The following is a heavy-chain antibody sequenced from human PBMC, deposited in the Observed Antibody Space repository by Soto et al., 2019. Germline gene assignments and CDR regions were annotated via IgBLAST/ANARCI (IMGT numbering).Heavy chain of an antibody. CDR1: GFTFSSYS. CDR3: ARDAVRAYSSGWYVGIKYYFDY. CDR2: ISSSSSYI. D-gene: IGHD6-19*01. Sequence: GGFLRLSCAASGFTFSSYSMNWVRQAPGKGLEWVSSISSSSSYIYYADSVKGRFTISRDNAKNSLYLQMNSLRAEDTAVYYCARDAVRAYSSGWYVGIKYYFDYWGQGTLVTVSS. J-gene: IGHJ4*02. V-gene: IGHV3-21*01.